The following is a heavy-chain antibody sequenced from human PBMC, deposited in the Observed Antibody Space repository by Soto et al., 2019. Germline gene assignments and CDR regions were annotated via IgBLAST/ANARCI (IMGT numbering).Heavy chain of an antibody. CDR3: ARYGSGSYFDNYYGMDV. D-gene: IGHD3-10*01. Sequence: SETLSLTCTVSGGYISSYYWSWIRQPPGKGLEWIGYIYYSGSTNYNPSLKSRVTISVDTSKNQFSLKLSSVTAADTAVYYCARYGSGSYFDNYYGMDVWGQGTTVTVS. V-gene: IGHV4-59*01. J-gene: IGHJ6*02. CDR2: IYYSGST. CDR1: GGYISSYY.